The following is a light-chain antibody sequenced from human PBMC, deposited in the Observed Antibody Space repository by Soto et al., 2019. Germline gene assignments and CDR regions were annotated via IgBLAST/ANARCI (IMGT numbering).Light chain of an antibody. CDR3: QQRSNWQGST. CDR1: QSVSSY. Sequence: EIVVTQSPATLSLSPGERATLSCRASQSVSSYLAWYQQKPGQAPRLLIYDASTMATGIPARFSGSGSGTDFIPTISSLEHEDVAVYYCQQRSNWQGSTFGGGTKVEIK. CDR2: DAS. V-gene: IGKV3-11*01. J-gene: IGKJ4*01.